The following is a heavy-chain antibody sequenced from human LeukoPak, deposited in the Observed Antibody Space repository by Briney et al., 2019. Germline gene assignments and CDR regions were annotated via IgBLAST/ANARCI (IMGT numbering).Heavy chain of an antibody. Sequence: NPSETLSLTCTVSGDSISSYYWSWIRQPPGKGLEWIGYIYYSGSTNYNPSLKSRVTISVDTSKNQFSLKLSSVTAADTAVYYCARAPQYYDYVWGSYDDAFDIWGQGTMVTVSS. J-gene: IGHJ3*02. D-gene: IGHD3-16*01. CDR1: GDSISSYY. V-gene: IGHV4-59*01. CDR2: IYYSGST. CDR3: ARAPQYYDYVWGSYDDAFDI.